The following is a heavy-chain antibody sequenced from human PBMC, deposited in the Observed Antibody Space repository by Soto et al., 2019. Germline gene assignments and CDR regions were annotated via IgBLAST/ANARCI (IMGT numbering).Heavy chain of an antibody. Sequence: EVQLVQSGAEVKKPGESLRISCKGSGYSFTSYWINWVRQMPGKGLEWMGRIDPSDSYTNYSPSFQGHDTISADKSISTAYLQWSSLKASDTAMYYCARRAAAGSWFDPWGQGTLVTVSS. D-gene: IGHD6-13*01. CDR3: ARRAAAGSWFDP. V-gene: IGHV5-10-1*01. J-gene: IGHJ5*02. CDR1: GYSFTSYW. CDR2: IDPSDSYT.